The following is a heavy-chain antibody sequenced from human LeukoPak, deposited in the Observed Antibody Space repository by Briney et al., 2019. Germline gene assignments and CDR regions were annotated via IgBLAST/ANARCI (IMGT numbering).Heavy chain of an antibody. D-gene: IGHD5-24*01. Sequence: GRSLRLSCAASGFTFSTYAMYWVRQAPGKGLEWVAVISYDESSKYFADSVKGRFTISRDNAKNSLYLQMNSLRAEDTAIYYCTRVGYIDEGIDYWGQGTLVTVSS. CDR2: ISYDESSK. J-gene: IGHJ4*02. CDR3: TRVGYIDEGIDY. CDR1: GFTFSTYA. V-gene: IGHV3-30-3*01.